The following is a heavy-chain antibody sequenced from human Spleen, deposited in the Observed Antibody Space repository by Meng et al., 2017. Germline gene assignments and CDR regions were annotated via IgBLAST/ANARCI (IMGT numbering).Heavy chain of an antibody. J-gene: IGHJ5*02. CDR2: IYSSGST. Sequence: QVQLQESGPGLVKASETLSLTCSVSGGSISLSYWSWIRQPAGEGLEWIGRIYSSGSTNYNPSLKSRLTMSVDTSKNQFSMSLSSVTAADTAVYYCARSVNWFDPWGQGTLVTVSS. D-gene: IGHD5/OR15-5a*01. CDR3: ARSVNWFDP. CDR1: GGSISLSY. V-gene: IGHV4-4*07.